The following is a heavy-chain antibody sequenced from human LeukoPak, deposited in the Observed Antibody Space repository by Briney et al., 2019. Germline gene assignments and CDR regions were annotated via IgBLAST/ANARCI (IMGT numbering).Heavy chain of an antibody. CDR2: IYYSGST. J-gene: IGHJ5*02. V-gene: IGHV4-59*12. CDR1: GGSISSYY. D-gene: IGHD2-2*01. CDR3: ARVPIVVVPAAIYWFDP. Sequence: SETLSLTCTVSGGSISSYYWSWIRQPPGKGLEWIGYIYYSGSTYYNPSLKSRVTISVDRSKNQFSLKLSSVTAADTAVYYCARVPIVVVPAAIYWFDPWGQGTLVTVSS.